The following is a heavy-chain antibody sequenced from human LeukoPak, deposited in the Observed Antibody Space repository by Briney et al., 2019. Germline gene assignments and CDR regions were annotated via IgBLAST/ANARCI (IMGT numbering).Heavy chain of an antibody. CDR1: GFTFSSYW. CDR2: ISYDGSNK. D-gene: IGHD3-22*01. Sequence: GGSLRLSCAASGFTFSSYWMSWVRQAPGKGLEWVAVISYDGSNKYYADSVKGRFTISRDNSKNTLYLQMNSLRAEDTAVYYCAKDLYYYDSSGYSPFDYWGQGTLVTVSS. V-gene: IGHV3-30*18. CDR3: AKDLYYYDSSGYSPFDY. J-gene: IGHJ4*02.